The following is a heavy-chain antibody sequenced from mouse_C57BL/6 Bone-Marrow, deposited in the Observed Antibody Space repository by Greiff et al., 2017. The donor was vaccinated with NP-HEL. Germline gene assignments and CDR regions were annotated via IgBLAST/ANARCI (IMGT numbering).Heavy chain of an antibody. CDR1: GYAFSSSW. Sequence: VQLVESGPELVKPGASVKISCKASGYAFSSSWMNWVKQRPGKGLEWIGRIYPGDGDTNYNGKFKGKATLTADKSSSTAYMQLSSLTSEDSAVYFCAYTAQVYFDYWGQGTTLTVSS. V-gene: IGHV1-82*01. D-gene: IGHD3-2*02. CDR2: IYPGDGDT. CDR3: AYTAQVYFDY. J-gene: IGHJ2*01.